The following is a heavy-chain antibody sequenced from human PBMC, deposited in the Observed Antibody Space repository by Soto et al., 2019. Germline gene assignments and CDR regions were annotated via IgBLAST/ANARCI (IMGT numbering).Heavy chain of an antibody. CDR2: INAANGNT. V-gene: IGHV1-3*01. D-gene: IGHD3-16*01. CDR3: ARVPRYSSDTVEVPAVMFEDWFRP. CDR1: GYIFLNYA. J-gene: IGHJ5*02. Sequence: ASVKVSCKASGYIFLNYAIHSLRQAPGQRPEWVGWINAANGNTKYSQKLQGRVTITSDTAASTAYMELRSLRSEDTAQYYCARVPRYSSDTVEVPAVMFEDWFRPWGQGTLVNVSS.